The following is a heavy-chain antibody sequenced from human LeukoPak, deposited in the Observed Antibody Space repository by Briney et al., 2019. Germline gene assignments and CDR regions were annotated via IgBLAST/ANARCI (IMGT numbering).Heavy chain of an antibody. J-gene: IGHJ4*02. Sequence: GGSLRLSCAASGFTVSSNYMSWVRQAPGKGLEWVSVIYSGGYTYYADSVKGRFTISRDNSKNTLYLQMNSLRAEDTAVYYCAGHYGGLYYFDYWGQGTLVTVSS. CDR2: IYSGGYT. CDR3: AGHYGGLYYFDY. CDR1: GFTVSSNY. D-gene: IGHD4-23*01. V-gene: IGHV3-53*01.